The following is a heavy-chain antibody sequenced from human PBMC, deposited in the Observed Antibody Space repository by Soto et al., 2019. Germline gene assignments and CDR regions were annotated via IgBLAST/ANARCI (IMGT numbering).Heavy chain of an antibody. V-gene: IGHV3-15*01. CDR1: GFTFSNAW. J-gene: IGHJ6*02. CDR2: IKSKTDGGTT. Sequence: PGGSLRLSCAASGFTFSNAWMSWVRQAPGKGLEWVGRIKSKTDGGTTDYAAPVKGRFTISRDDSKNTLYLQMNSLKTEDTAVYYCTTDKYGDYYYYYYGMDVWGQGTTVTDPS. D-gene: IGHD4-17*01. CDR3: TTDKYGDYYYYYYGMDV.